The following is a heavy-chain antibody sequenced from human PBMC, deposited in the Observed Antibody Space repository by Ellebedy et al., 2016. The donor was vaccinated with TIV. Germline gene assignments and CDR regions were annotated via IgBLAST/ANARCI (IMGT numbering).Heavy chain of an antibody. CDR2: LDIRGSSI. V-gene: IGHV3-11*01. J-gene: IGHJ4*02. Sequence: GESLKISCVASGFPFTEYYMSWVRQTPERGLEWIAYLDIRGSSIKYADSVRGRFAVSRDNAKNSVFLQMNSLTVDDTAVYYCARNWRYGGPDYWGQGTLVSVSS. CDR1: GFPFTEYY. D-gene: IGHD3-3*01. CDR3: ARNWRYGGPDY.